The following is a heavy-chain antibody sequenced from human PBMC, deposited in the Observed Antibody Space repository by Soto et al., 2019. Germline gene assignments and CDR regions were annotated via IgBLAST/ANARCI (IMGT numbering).Heavy chain of an antibody. Sequence: PGGSLRLSCAASGFTFSSYGMHWVRQAPGKGLEWVAVIWYDGSNKYYADSVKGRFTISRDNSKNTLYLQMNSLRAEDTAVYYCAKDNIVATSWFDPWGQGTLVTVSS. CDR1: GFTFSSYG. V-gene: IGHV3-33*06. D-gene: IGHD5-12*01. CDR2: IWYDGSNK. J-gene: IGHJ5*02. CDR3: AKDNIVATSWFDP.